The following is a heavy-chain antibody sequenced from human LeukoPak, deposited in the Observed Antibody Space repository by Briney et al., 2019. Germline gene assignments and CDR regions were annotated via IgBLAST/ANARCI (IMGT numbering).Heavy chain of an antibody. CDR3: APRTKTNGGYSYAQPFDY. D-gene: IGHD5-18*01. V-gene: IGHV4-34*01. CDR2: INHSGST. Sequence: PSETLSLTCTVSGGSISSYYWSWIRQPPGKGLEWIGEINHSGSTNYNPSLKSRVTISVDTSKNQFSLKLSSVTAADTAVYYCAPRTKTNGGYSYAQPFDYWGQGTLVTVSS. CDR1: GGSISSYY. J-gene: IGHJ4*02.